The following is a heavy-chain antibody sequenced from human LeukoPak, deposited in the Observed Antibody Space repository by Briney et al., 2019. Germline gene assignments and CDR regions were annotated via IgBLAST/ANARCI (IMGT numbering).Heavy chain of an antibody. D-gene: IGHD1-1*01. J-gene: IGHJ4*02. CDR1: GYTFTGYY. V-gene: IGHV1-2*02. Sequence: GASVKVSXKASGYTFTGYYIHWVRQAPGQGLEWMGWINPNSGGTNYAQKFQGRVTMTRDTSISTAYMELSRLRFDDTAVYYCARVLERHFDYWGQGTLVTVSS. CDR3: ARVLERHFDY. CDR2: INPNSGGT.